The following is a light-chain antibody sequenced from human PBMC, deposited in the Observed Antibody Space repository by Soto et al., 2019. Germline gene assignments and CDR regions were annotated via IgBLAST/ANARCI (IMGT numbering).Light chain of an antibody. V-gene: IGLV2-8*01. CDR3: TSYVGSNIWV. CDR1: SSDVGAHKY. CDR2: EVS. Sequence: QSALTQPPSASGSPXXXXTISCTGTSSDVGAHKYVSWYQQYPGKAPKLMIYEVSKRPSGVPDRFSGSKSGNTASLTVSGLQAEDEADYYCTSYVGSNIWVFGGGTKLTVL. J-gene: IGLJ3*02.